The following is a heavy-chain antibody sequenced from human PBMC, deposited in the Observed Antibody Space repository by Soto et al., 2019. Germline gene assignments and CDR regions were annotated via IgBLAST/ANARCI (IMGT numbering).Heavy chain of an antibody. CDR1: HDTVNNGDYV. CDR2: VYFTGSS. V-gene: IGHV4-30-4*01. CDR3: DRGAGVGVVAAFERELDP. J-gene: IGHJ5*02. D-gene: IGHD6-19*01. Sequence: SETLSLPCTVSHDTVNNGDYVWSWIRQSPGKGLEWLGNVYFTGSSYYSPYLKSRLHISMDKSKNHLSLEMTSVTGADTDVYFCDRGAGVGVVAAFERELDPWGQGLLVTVSS.